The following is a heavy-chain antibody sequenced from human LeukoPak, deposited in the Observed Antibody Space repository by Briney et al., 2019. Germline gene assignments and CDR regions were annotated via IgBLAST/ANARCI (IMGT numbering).Heavy chain of an antibody. J-gene: IGHJ4*02. CDR3: ASVKAAVFDY. D-gene: IGHD6-13*01. CDR1: GFTFSRYG. CDR2: VKTDGRTT. Sequence: PGGSLRLSCAAAGFTFSRYGMHWVRQAPGKGLVWVSHVKTDGRTTHYADSVKGRFTISRDNSKNTLYLQMNSLRAEDTAVYYCASVKAAVFDYWGQGTLVTVSS. V-gene: IGHV3-74*01.